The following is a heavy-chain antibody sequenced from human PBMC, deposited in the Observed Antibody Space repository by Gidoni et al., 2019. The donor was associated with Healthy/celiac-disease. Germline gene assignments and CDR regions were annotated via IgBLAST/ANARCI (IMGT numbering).Heavy chain of an antibody. CDR2: ISSSSSYI. D-gene: IGHD3-22*01. Sequence: EVQLVESWGGLVKPGGSLRLPCAASGFTSICYSMNWVRQAPGKGLEWVSSISSSSSYIYYADSVKGRFTISRDNAKNSLYLQMNSLRAEDTAVYYCASAMMDWDYYYGMDVWGQGTTVTVSS. J-gene: IGHJ6*02. V-gene: IGHV3-21*01. CDR1: GFTSICYS. CDR3: ASAMMDWDYYYGMDV.